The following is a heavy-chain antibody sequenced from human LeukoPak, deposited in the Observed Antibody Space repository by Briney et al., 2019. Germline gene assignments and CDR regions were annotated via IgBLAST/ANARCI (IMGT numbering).Heavy chain of an antibody. CDR3: AKGLYYGSGTPFDY. CDR2: ISWNSGSI. D-gene: IGHD3-10*01. Sequence: PGGSLRLSCAASGFTFDDYAMHWVRQAPGKGLEWVSGISWNSGSIGYADSVKGRFTISRDNAKNSLYLQMNSLRAEDTALYYCAKGLYYGSGTPFDYWGQGTLVTVSS. V-gene: IGHV3-9*01. CDR1: GFTFDDYA. J-gene: IGHJ4*02.